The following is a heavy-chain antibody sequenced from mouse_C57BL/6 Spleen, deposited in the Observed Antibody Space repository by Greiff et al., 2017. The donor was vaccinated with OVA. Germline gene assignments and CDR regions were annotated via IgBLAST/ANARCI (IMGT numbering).Heavy chain of an antibody. D-gene: IGHD3-2*02. Sequence: EVKLMESGGGLVQPGGSLSLSCAASGFTFTDYYMSWVRQPPGKALEWLGFIRNKADGYTTEYSASVKGRFTISRDNSQSILYLQMNALRAEDSATYYCARYNPPDSSGYSWFAYWGQGTLVTVSA. CDR2: IRNKADGYTT. CDR1: GFTFTDYY. CDR3: ARYNPPDSSGYSWFAY. V-gene: IGHV7-3*01. J-gene: IGHJ3*01.